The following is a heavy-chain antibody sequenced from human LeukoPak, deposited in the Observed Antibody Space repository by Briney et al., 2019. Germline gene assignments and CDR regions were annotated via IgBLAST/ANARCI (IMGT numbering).Heavy chain of an antibody. CDR2: IKSRNDGGTT. CDR1: GFRFYNTW. J-gene: IGHJ3*01. CDR3: TTAPQVMVEVANEAFQV. Sequence: NPGGSLRLSCAASGFRFYNTWMSWVRQAPGKGLEWVGRIKSRNDGGTTDYSAPVKGRFTISRDDSKNTLYLEIKNLNTEDTAVYYCTTAPQVMVEVANEAFQVWGHGTMVRVST. D-gene: IGHD2-15*01. V-gene: IGHV3-15*01.